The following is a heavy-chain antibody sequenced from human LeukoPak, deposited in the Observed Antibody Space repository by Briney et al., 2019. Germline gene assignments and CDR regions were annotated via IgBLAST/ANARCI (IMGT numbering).Heavy chain of an antibody. Sequence: SVKVSCKASGGTFSSYAISWVRQAPGQGLEWMGGIIPIFGTANYAQKFQGRVTMTTDTSTSTAYMELRSLRSDDTAVYYCAREPQPYYYDSSGPTGDYWGQGTLVTVSS. CDR1: GGTFSSYA. V-gene: IGHV1-69*05. D-gene: IGHD3-22*01. J-gene: IGHJ4*02. CDR2: IIPIFGTA. CDR3: AREPQPYYYDSSGPTGDY.